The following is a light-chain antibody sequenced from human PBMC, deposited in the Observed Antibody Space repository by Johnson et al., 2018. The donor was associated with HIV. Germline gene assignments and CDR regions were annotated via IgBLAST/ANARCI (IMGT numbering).Light chain of an antibody. J-gene: IGLJ1*01. V-gene: IGLV1-51*01. CDR1: SSNIGNNY. CDR2: DSN. Sequence: SVLTQPPSVSAAPGQKVTISCSGSSSNIGNNYVSWYQQLPGTAPKLLIYDSNKRPSGIPDRFSGSKSGTSATLGITGLQTGDEADYYCGTWDSSLSAYVFGNGTKVNVL. CDR3: GTWDSSLSAYV.